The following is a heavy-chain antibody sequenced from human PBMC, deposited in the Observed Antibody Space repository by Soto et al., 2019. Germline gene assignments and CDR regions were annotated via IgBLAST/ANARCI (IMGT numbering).Heavy chain of an antibody. J-gene: IGHJ6*02. Sequence: GGSLRLSCAASGFTFSSYAMSWVRQAPGKGLEWVSAISGSGGSTYYADSVKGRFTISRDNSKNTLYLQMNSLRAEDTAVYYCARQKGHQKGTGSYRAISYYYYGMDVWGQGTTVTVSS. D-gene: IGHD3-16*02. CDR3: ARQKGHQKGTGSYRAISYYYYGMDV. CDR1: GFTFSSYA. CDR2: ISGSGGST. V-gene: IGHV3-23*01.